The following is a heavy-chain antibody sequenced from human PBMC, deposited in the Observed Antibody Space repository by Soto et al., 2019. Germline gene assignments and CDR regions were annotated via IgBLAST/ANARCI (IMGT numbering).Heavy chain of an antibody. V-gene: IGHV3-23*01. J-gene: IGHJ6*02. D-gene: IGHD3-3*01. CDR1: GFTFSSYA. CDR2: ISGSGGST. CDR3: ANRYYDFWSGINYGMDV. Sequence: GGSLRLSCAASGFTFSSYAMSWVRQAPGKGLEWVSAISGSGGSTYYADSVKGRFTISRDNSKNTLYPQMNSLRAEDTAVYYCANRYYDFWSGINYGMDVWGQGTTVTVSS.